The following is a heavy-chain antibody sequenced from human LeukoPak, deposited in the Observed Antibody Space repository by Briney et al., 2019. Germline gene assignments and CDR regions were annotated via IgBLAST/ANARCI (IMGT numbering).Heavy chain of an antibody. J-gene: IGHJ4*02. V-gene: IGHV5-51*03. CDR2: IYPSDSDT. D-gene: IGHD3-16*01. CDR3: ARLHSYAYHY. Sequence: PGESLKISCKGSGYSFTSNWIGWVRQMPGKGLEWMGIIYPSDSDTRYSPSFQGQVTISADKSISTAYLLWSSLKASDTAMYYCARLHSYAYHYWGQGTLVTVSS. CDR1: GYSFTSNW.